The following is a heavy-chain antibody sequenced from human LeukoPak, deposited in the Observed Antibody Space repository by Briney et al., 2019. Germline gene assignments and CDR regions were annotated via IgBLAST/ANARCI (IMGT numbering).Heavy chain of an antibody. J-gene: IGHJ6*02. D-gene: IGHD2-15*01. Sequence: KASETLSLTCTVSGGSISSYYWSWIRQPPGKGLEWIGYIYYSGSTNYNPSLKSRVTISVDTSKNQFSLKLSSVTAADTAVYYCARQGGRWSYGMDVWGQGTTVTVSS. CDR3: ARQGGRWSYGMDV. CDR1: GGSISSYY. CDR2: IYYSGST. V-gene: IGHV4-59*08.